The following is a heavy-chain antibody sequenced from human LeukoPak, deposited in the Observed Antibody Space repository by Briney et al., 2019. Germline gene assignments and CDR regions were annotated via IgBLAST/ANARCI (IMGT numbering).Heavy chain of an antibody. V-gene: IGHV3-30*14. J-gene: IGHJ5*02. CDR1: GFTFSTYA. D-gene: IGHD6-19*01. Sequence: GRSLRLSCAASGFTFSTYAMHWVRQAPGKGLEWVAVISYDGSSKYYAGSVKGRFTISRDNSKNTLYLQMGSLRAEDMAVYYCARFIAVAGTSWFDPWGQGTLVTVSS. CDR2: ISYDGSSK. CDR3: ARFIAVAGTSWFDP.